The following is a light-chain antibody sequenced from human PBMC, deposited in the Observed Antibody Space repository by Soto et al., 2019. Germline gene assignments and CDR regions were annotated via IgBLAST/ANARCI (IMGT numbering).Light chain of an antibody. CDR3: SSYAGSNNLV. V-gene: IGLV2-8*01. Sequence: QSVLTQPPSASGSPGQSVTIPCTGTSSDVGGYNSVSWYQQHPGKVPKLMIYEVSKRPSGVPDRFSGSKSGNTASLTVSGLQAEDDADYYCSSYAGSNNLVFGGGTKLTFL. CDR1: SSDVGGYNS. CDR2: EVS. J-gene: IGLJ2*01.